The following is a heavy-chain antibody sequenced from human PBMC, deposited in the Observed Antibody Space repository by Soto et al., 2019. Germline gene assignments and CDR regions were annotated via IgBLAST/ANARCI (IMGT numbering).Heavy chain of an antibody. CDR3: ARLPGSGWSTLDY. CDR2: IYYSGST. J-gene: IGHJ4*02. D-gene: IGHD6-19*01. V-gene: IGHV4-39*01. CDR1: GGSISSSSYY. Sequence: QLRLQESGPGLVKPSETLSLTCTVSGGSISSSSYYWGWIRQPPGKGLEWIGSIYYSGSTYDNPSLKSRVTISIDTSKNQFALKLSSVTAADTAVDYCARLPGSGWSTLDYWGQGTLVTVSS.